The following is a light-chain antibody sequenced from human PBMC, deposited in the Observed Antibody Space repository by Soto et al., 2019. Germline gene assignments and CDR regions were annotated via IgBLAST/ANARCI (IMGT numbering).Light chain of an antibody. Sequence: QSVLTQPPSVSGAPGQMVTISCIGSSSNIGAGYDVHWYQHQPGTAPKLLIYGGSSRPSGVPDRFSGSKSGTSASLAITGLQAEDEADYYCQSYDRSLSGTVFGTGTKVTVL. CDR3: QSYDRSLSGTV. J-gene: IGLJ1*01. V-gene: IGLV1-40*01. CDR2: GGS. CDR1: SSNIGAGYD.